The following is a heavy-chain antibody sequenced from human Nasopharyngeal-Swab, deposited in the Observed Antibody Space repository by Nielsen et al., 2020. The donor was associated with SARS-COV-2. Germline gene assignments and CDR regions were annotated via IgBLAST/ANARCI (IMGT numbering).Heavy chain of an antibody. CDR3: ARGQKRPYYDFWSGYSSPFDY. D-gene: IGHD3-3*01. CDR1: GGSISSYY. CDR2: IYYSGST. Sequence: SETLSLTCTVSGGSISSYYWSWIRQPPGKGLEWIGYIYYSGSTNYNPSLKSRVTISVDTSKNQFSLKLSSVTAADTAVYYCARGQKRPYYDFWSGYSSPFDYWGQGTLVTVSS. J-gene: IGHJ4*02. V-gene: IGHV4-59*01.